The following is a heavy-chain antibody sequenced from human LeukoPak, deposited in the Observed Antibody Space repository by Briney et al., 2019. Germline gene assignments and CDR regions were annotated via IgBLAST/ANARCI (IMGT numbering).Heavy chain of an antibody. J-gene: IGHJ6*03. CDR3: ARDTPGGGWLQSDYYYMDV. V-gene: IGHV3-48*03. Sequence: LAGGSLRLSCATSGFTFMNYAMNWVRQAPGKGLEWVSYISSSGSTIYYADSVKGRFTISRDNAKNSLYLQMNSLRAEDTAVYYCARDTPGGGWLQSDYYYMDVWGKGTTVTISS. CDR1: GFTFMNYA. D-gene: IGHD5-24*01. CDR2: ISSSGSTI.